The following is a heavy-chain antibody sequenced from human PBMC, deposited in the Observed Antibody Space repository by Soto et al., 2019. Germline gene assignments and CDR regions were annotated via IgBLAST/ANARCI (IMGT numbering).Heavy chain of an antibody. V-gene: IGHV1-69*02. D-gene: IGHD2-21*02. CDR3: ASDPAYCGGDCYPD. Sequence: QVQLVQSGAEVKKPGSSVKVSCKASGGTFSSYTISWVRQAPGQGLEWMGRSIPILGIANYAQKFQGRVTITADKSTSTAYMELSSLRSEDTAVYYCASDPAYCGGDCYPDWGQGTLVTVSS. J-gene: IGHJ4*02. CDR2: SIPILGIA. CDR1: GGTFSSYT.